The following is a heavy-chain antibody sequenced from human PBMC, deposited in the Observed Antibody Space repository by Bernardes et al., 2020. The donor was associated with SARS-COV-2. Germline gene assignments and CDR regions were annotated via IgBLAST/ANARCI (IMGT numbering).Heavy chain of an antibody. CDR3: ARENPYYFDY. J-gene: IGHJ4*02. V-gene: IGHV3-53*01. CDR1: GFTVSNNY. Sequence: GGSLRLSCAASGFTVSNNYMTWVRQAPGKGLEWVSLIQSGGRTYYADSVKGRCTISRDNSKNTLYLQMNSLRAEDTAVYYCARENPYYFDYWGQGTLVTVSS. CDR2: IQSGGRT.